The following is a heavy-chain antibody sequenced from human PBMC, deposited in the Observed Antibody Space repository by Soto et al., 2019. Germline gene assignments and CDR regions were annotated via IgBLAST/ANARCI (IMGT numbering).Heavy chain of an antibody. CDR3: ARDRGYSSSWTRRNNWFDP. CDR1: GDSVSSNSAA. V-gene: IGHV6-1*01. J-gene: IGHJ5*02. D-gene: IGHD6-13*01. Sequence: SQTLSLTCAISGDSVSSNSAAWNWIRQSPSRGLEWLGRTYYRSKWYNDYAVSVKSRITINPDTSKNQFSLQLNSVTPEDTAVYYCARDRGYSSSWTRRNNWFDPWGQGTLVTVSS. CDR2: TYYRSKWYN.